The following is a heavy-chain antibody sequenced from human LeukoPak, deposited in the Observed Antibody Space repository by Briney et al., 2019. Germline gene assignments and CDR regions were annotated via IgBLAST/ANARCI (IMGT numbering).Heavy chain of an antibody. V-gene: IGHV4-4*07. Sequence: TSETLSLTCTVSGGSISSYYWSWIRQPAGKGLEWIGRIYTSGSTNYNPSLKSRVTISVDTSKNQLSLKLSSVTAADTAVYYCARQDYYDSSGYYFDYWGQGTLVTVSS. CDR3: ARQDYYDSSGYYFDY. CDR2: IYTSGST. J-gene: IGHJ4*02. D-gene: IGHD3-22*01. CDR1: GGSISSYY.